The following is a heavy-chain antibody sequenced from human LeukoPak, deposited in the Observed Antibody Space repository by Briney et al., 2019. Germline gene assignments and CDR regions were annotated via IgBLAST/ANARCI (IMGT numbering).Heavy chain of an antibody. CDR3: AKDSFPTVTSSGYYFDY. D-gene: IGHD4-17*01. V-gene: IGHV3-23*01. CDR1: GFTFSSYA. Sequence: GGSLRLSCAASGFTFSSYAMSWVRQAPGKGLEWVSIISATGGNTYYADSVRGRFTISRDNSKNTLYLQMNSMRAEDTAVYYCAKDSFPTVTSSGYYFDYWGQGTLVTV. J-gene: IGHJ4*02. CDR2: ISATGGNT.